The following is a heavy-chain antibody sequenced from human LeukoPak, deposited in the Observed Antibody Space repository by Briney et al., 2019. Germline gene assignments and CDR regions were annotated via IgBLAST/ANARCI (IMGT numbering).Heavy chain of an antibody. CDR1: GFIFSAYT. V-gene: IGHV3-21*01. J-gene: IGHJ4*02. Sequence: GGSLRLSCAASGFIFSAYTMNWVRQAPGKGLEWVSSISSSSTYKYYADSVKGRFTISRDNAQNSVYLQMNSLRGEDTAVYYCARVAQYYYDSSGYYCPDYWGQGTLVTVSS. CDR2: ISSSSTYK. D-gene: IGHD3-22*01. CDR3: ARVAQYYYDSSGYYCPDY.